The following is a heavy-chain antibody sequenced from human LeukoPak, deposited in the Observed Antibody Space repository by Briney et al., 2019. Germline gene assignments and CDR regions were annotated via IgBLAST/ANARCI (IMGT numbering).Heavy chain of an antibody. CDR1: GFTASHNY. CDR2: THRSGGT. J-gene: IGHJ5*02. D-gene: IGHD4-17*01. CDR3: IVFGDSNH. V-gene: IGHV3-53*01. Sequence: GGSLRLSCAASGFTASHNYMSWVRQAPGKGLEWVSATHRSGGTYYADSVKGRFTISRDTSKNTLYLQINSLSVEDTAVYYCIVFGDSNHWGQGTLVTVSS.